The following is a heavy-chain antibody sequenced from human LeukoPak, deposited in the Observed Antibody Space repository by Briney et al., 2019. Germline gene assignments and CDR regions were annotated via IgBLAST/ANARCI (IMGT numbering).Heavy chain of an antibody. CDR2: IYYSGST. J-gene: IGHJ6*02. CDR3: ATYPGGDGYLNYFYYYGMDV. D-gene: IGHD5-18*01. Sequence: ETLSLTCTVSGGSISSSSYYWGWIRQPPGKGLEWIGSIYYSGSTYYNPSPKSRVTISVDTSKNQFSLKLSSVTAADTAVYYCATYPGGDGYLNYFYYYGMDVWGQGTTVTVSS. CDR1: GGSISSSSYY. V-gene: IGHV4-39*07.